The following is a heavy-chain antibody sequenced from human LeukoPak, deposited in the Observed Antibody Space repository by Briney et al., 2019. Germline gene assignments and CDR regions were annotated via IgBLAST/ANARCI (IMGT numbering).Heavy chain of an antibody. CDR3: AKDGAAAGIDY. CDR1: GFTFDDYA. V-gene: IGHV3-9*01. CDR2: ISWNSGSI. Sequence: GRSLRLSCAASGFTFDDYAMHWVRQAPGKGLEWVSGISWNSGSIGYVDSVKGRFTISRDNAKNSLYLQMNSLRAEDTALYYCAKDGAAAGIDYWGQGTLVTVSS. J-gene: IGHJ4*02. D-gene: IGHD6-13*01.